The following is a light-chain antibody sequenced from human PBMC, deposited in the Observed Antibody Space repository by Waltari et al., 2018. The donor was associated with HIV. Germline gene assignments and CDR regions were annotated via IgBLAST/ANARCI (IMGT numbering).Light chain of an antibody. J-gene: IGKJ5*01. V-gene: IGKV3-20*01. Sequence: EIVLTQSPGTLSLSTGERATLSCRASQSVSSSYLAWYQQKPGQAPRLLIYGASSRATGTPDRFGGSGSGTDFTLTISRLEPEDFAVYYCQQYGTSCTFGQGTRLEIK. CDR2: GAS. CDR3: QQYGTSCT. CDR1: QSVSSSY.